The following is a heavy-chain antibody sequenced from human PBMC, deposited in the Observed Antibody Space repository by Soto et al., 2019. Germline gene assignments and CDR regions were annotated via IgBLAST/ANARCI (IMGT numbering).Heavy chain of an antibody. CDR3: ARRAWDSYYAIAV. CDR1: GFTYTDFA. CDR2: ISYDGSDK. Sequence: VQLVESGGGEVQPGRSLRLSCAASGFTYTDFALHWVRQAPGKGLEWVAIISYDGSDKYYADSVKGRFAISRDNPKNTLYLEMNSLRPEDTAVYFCARRAWDSYYAIAVWRQGTTVTVFS. V-gene: IGHV3-30*09. D-gene: IGHD3-22*01. J-gene: IGHJ6*02.